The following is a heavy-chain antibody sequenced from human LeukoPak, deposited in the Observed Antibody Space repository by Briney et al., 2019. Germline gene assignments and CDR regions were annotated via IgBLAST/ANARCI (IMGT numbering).Heavy chain of an antibody. CDR2: IHHSGSA. CDR3: AGNAYYSADY. V-gene: IGHV4/OR15-8*01. Sequence: SETLSLTCVVSGASISSGYWWSWVRQSPGKGLEWLGEIHHSGSANYNPSLKSRVTISVDKSKNQFSLQLSSVTDTDTAVYLCAGNAYYSADYWGQGTLVTVSS. CDR1: GASISSGYW. D-gene: IGHD4/OR15-4a*01. J-gene: IGHJ4*02.